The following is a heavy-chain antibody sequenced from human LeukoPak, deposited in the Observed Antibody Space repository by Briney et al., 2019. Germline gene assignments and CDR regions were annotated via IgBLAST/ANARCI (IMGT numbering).Heavy chain of an antibody. D-gene: IGHD3-22*01. CDR2: ISSSSSYI. V-gene: IGHV3-21*01. CDR3: ARGFDSSGYTDY. Sequence: GGSLRLSRAASGFTFRSYSMNWVRQAPGKGLEWVSSISSSSSYIYYADSVKGRFTISRDNAKNSLYLQMNSLRAEDTAVYYCARGFDSSGYTDYWGQGTLVTVSS. J-gene: IGHJ4*02. CDR1: GFTFRSYS.